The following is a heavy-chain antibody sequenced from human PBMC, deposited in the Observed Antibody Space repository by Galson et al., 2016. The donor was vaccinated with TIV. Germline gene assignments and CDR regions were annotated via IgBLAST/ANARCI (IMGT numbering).Heavy chain of an antibody. CDR2: INPIFGTT. CDR3: ARSTWGYGSPGNP. Sequence: SVKVSCKASGDTFSSYPINWVRQAPGQGLEWMGGINPIFGTTNYAQKFQGRVTITTDASTSTAYIELTSLRSEDTAVYYCARSTWGYGSPGNPWGQGTLITVSS. D-gene: IGHD4-17*01. CDR1: GDTFSSYP. V-gene: IGHV1-69*05. J-gene: IGHJ4*02.